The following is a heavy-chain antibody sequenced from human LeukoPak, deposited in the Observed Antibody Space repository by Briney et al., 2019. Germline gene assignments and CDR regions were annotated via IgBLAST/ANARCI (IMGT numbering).Heavy chain of an antibody. CDR3: ARELVPNWNHAHGAFDI. CDR1: GYTFTSYG. CDR2: ISAYNGNT. D-gene: IGHD1-14*01. V-gene: IGHV1-18*01. J-gene: IGHJ3*02. Sequence: ASVKVSCKASGYTFTSYGISWVRQAPGQGLEWMGWISAYNGNTNYAQKLQGRVTMTTDTSTSTAYMELRSLRSDDTAAYYCARELVPNWNHAHGAFDIWGQGTMVTVSS.